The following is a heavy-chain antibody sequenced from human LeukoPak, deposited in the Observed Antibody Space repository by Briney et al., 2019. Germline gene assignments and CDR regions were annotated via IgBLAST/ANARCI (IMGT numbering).Heavy chain of an antibody. CDR3: ARRDSSGYYAY. D-gene: IGHD3-22*01. CDR2: IYYSGST. Sequence: SETLSLTCTVSGGSLSCYYWSWIRQPPGKGLEWIGYIYYSGSTNYNPSLESRVTISVDTSKNQFSLRLSSVTAADTAVYYCARRDSSGYYAYWGQGTLVIVSS. V-gene: IGHV4-59*08. J-gene: IGHJ4*02. CDR1: GGSLSCYY.